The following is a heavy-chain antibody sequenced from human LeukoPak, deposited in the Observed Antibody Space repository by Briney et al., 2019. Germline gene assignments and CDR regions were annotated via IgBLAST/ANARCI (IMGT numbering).Heavy chain of an antibody. J-gene: IGHJ4*02. CDR2: IYYSGNT. D-gene: IGHD1-7*01. CDR3: ATSLIGTTGYDFDY. V-gene: IGHV4-39*01. CDR1: GGSISSNNYY. Sequence: SETLSLTCTVSGGSISSNNYYWGWIRQPPGKGLEWIGTIYYSGNTYYNPSLKSRVTISVDTSKNQFSLKLSSVTAADTAVYYCATSLIGTTGYDFDYWGQGTLVTVSS.